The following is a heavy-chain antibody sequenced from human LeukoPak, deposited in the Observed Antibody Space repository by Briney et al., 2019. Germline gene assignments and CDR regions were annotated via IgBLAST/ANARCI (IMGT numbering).Heavy chain of an antibody. J-gene: IGHJ5*02. V-gene: IGHV4-39*07. CDR1: GGSISSSSYY. CDR3: ARDGTGTTKSWFDP. CDR2: IYYSGST. Sequence: SETLSLTCTVSGGSISSSSYYWGWIRQPPGKGLEWIGSIYYSGSTYYNPSLKSRVTISVDTSKNQFSLKLSSVTAADTAVYYCARDGTGTTKSWFDPWGQGTLVTVSS. D-gene: IGHD1-1*01.